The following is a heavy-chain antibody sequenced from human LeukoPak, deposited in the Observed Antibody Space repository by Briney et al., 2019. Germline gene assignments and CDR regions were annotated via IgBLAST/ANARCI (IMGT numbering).Heavy chain of an antibody. CDR3: ARSDLATITAGPFEY. Sequence: ASVKVSCKASGYTFSTYGITWVRQARGQGLEWMGWISGHQGNTKYVQNFQGRVTMTIDTSTSTAYMDLRSLRSDDTAIYFCARSDLATITAGPFEYWGQGTLVAVSS. V-gene: IGHV1-18*01. J-gene: IGHJ4*02. CDR2: ISGHQGNT. D-gene: IGHD5-12*01. CDR1: GYTFSTYG.